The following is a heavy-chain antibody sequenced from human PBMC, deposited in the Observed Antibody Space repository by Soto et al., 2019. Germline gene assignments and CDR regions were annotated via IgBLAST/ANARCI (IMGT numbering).Heavy chain of an antibody. V-gene: IGHV1-8*01. D-gene: IGHD2-15*01. J-gene: IGHJ5*02. Sequence: ASVKVSCKASGYTFTSYEINWVRQATGQGLEWMGWMNPNSGNTDYAQKFQGRVTMTRSTSITTAYMELSSLTSEDTAVYYCAKDKVVAATPNWFDPWGQGTLVTVS. CDR1: GYTFTSYE. CDR3: AKDKVVAATPNWFDP. CDR2: MNPNSGNT.